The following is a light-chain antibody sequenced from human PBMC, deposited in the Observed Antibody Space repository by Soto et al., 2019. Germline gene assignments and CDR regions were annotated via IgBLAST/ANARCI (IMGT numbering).Light chain of an antibody. Sequence: DIQMAQSPSSLSASVGDRVTITCRASQGIGNYLAWYQQKPGKVPKLLIYAASTLQSGVPSRFSGSGSGTDFTLTISSLQPEDVATYYCQSYNSAPTWTFGQGTKVDIK. V-gene: IGKV1-27*01. CDR3: QSYNSAPTWT. CDR1: QGIGNY. J-gene: IGKJ1*01. CDR2: AAS.